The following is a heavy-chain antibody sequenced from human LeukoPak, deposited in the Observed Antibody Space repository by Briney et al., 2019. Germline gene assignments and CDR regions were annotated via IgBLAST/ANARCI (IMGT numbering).Heavy chain of an antibody. D-gene: IGHD2-2*01. V-gene: IGHV1-69*05. CDR2: IIPIFGTA. J-gene: IGHJ4*02. Sequence: SVKVSCKASGGTFSSYAISWVRQAPGQGLEWMGGIIPIFGTANYAQKFQGSVTITTDESTSTAYMELSSLRSEDTAVYYCARGLTRCTSCYSYWGQGTLVTVSS. CDR3: ARGLTRCTSCYSY. CDR1: GGTFSSYA.